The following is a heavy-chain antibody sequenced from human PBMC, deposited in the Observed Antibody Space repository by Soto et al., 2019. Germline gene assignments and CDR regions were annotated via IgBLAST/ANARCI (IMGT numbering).Heavy chain of an antibody. V-gene: IGHV3-73*01. D-gene: IGHD6-13*01. Sequence: GGSLRLSCAASGFTFSGSSMHWVSQASGKGLEWVGRIRGKTDTYATAYAAPVRGRFTISRDDSKNTAYLQMNSLKTEDTAVYFCTKRIGAYAMDVWGQGTTVTVSS. J-gene: IGHJ6*02. CDR2: IRGKTDTYAT. CDR1: GFTFSGSS. CDR3: TKRIGAYAMDV.